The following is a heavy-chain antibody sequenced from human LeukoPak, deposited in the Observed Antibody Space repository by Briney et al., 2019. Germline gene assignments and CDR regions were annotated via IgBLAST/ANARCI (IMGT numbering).Heavy chain of an antibody. CDR1: GGSISSYY. D-gene: IGHD6-19*01. J-gene: IGHJ5*02. Sequence: SETLSLTCTVSGGSISSYYWSWIRQPPGKGLEWIGYISYAGTTNYNPSLKSRVTISVDTSKNQFSLKLSSVTAADTAVYYCARGSRGAVAGTVPLLWFDPWGQGTLVTVSS. CDR3: ARGSRGAVAGTVPLLWFDP. V-gene: IGHV4-59*01. CDR2: ISYAGTT.